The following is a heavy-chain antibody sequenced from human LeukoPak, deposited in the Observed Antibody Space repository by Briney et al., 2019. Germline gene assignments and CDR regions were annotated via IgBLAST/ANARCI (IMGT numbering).Heavy chain of an antibody. J-gene: IGHJ4*02. CDR3: AKEGLGAAAGTFDY. D-gene: IGHD6-13*01. V-gene: IGHV3-23*01. Sequence: PGGSLRLSCAASGFTFISYAMSWVRQAPGKGLAWVSTISGGGDSTDYADSVKGRITISRDNFKNTLSLHMNSLRAEETAVYYCAKEGLGAAAGTFDYWGQGTLVTVSS. CDR1: GFTFISYA. CDR2: ISGGGDST.